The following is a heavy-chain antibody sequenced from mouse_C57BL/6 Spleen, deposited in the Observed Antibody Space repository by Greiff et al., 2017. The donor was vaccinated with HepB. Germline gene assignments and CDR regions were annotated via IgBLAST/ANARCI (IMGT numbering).Heavy chain of an antibody. V-gene: IGHV5-9-1*02. CDR2: ISSGGDYI. Sequence: EVQLQESGEGLVKPGGSLKLSCAASGFTFSSYAMSWVRQTPEKRLEWVAYISSGGDYIYYADTVKGRFTISRDNARNTLYLQMSSLKSEDTAMYYCTRALTASYWYFDVWGTGTTVTVSS. J-gene: IGHJ1*03. D-gene: IGHD4-1*01. CDR3: TRALTASYWYFDV. CDR1: GFTFSSYA.